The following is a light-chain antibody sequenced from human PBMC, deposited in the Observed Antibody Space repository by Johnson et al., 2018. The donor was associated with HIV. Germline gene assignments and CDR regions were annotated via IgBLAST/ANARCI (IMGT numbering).Light chain of an antibody. V-gene: IGLV1-51*02. J-gene: IGLJ1*01. CDR2: ENN. CDR3: GTWDSSLSAYV. Sequence: QSVLTQPPSVSAAPGQKVTISCSGSSSNIGNNYVSWYQQFPGTAPKLLIYENNKRPSGIPDRFSGSKSGTSATLDITGLQTGDEADYYCGTWDSSLSAYVFGTGTKVTVL. CDR1: SSNIGNNY.